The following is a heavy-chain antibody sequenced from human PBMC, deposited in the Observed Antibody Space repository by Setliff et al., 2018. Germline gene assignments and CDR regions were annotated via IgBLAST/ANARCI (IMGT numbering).Heavy chain of an antibody. D-gene: IGHD6-6*01. V-gene: IGHV4-34*01. J-gene: IGHJ5*02. CDR3: ARGRDRIAARRGNWFDP. Sequence: LSLTCAVYGGSFSGYSWSWIRQPPGKGLEWIGEINHSGSTNYNPSLKNRVTISVDTSKNQFSLKLSSVTAADTAVFYCARGRDRIAARRGNWFDPWGQGTLVTVPQ. CDR2: INHSGST. CDR1: GGSFSGYS.